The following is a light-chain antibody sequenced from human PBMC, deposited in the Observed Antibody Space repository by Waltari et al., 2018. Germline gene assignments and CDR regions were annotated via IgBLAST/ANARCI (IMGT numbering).Light chain of an antibody. CDR2: DIN. CDR3: CSYAGSITFWV. CDR1: SSDVGGYNY. J-gene: IGLJ3*02. Sequence: QSALTQPRSVSGSPGQSVTISCTGTSSDVGGYNYVSWYQQHPDKAPKLIIYDINKRPSGVPDRFSASKSDNTASLTISGLQAEDEADYYCCSYAGSITFWVFGGGTKLTVL. V-gene: IGLV2-11*01.